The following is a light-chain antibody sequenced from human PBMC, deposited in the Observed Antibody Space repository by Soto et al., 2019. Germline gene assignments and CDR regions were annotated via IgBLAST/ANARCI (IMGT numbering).Light chain of an antibody. Sequence: QSALTQPASVSGSPGQSITISCTGSSSDIGSYNRVSWYQQPPGTAPKLIIYEVNNRPSGIPDRFSGSKSGNTASLTISGLQAEDEADYYCNSFTTSSTYVFGTGIKVNV. CDR1: SSDIGSYNR. V-gene: IGLV2-18*02. CDR2: EVN. CDR3: NSFTTSSTYV. J-gene: IGLJ1*01.